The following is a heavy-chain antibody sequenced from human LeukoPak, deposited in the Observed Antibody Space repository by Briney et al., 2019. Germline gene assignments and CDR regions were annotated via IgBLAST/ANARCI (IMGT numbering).Heavy chain of an antibody. CDR3: ARNKTTGGGGFDC. J-gene: IGHJ4*02. CDR2: ISGDYGYT. Sequence: GASVKVSCKASGYTFNSHGISWIRQAPGQGPEWMGWISGDYGYTKYARKFQGRVTMTTDTSTDTSYMELRSLRSDDTAVYYCARNKTTGGGGFDCWGQGTLITVSS. V-gene: IGHV1-18*04. D-gene: IGHD3-16*01. CDR1: GYTFNSHG.